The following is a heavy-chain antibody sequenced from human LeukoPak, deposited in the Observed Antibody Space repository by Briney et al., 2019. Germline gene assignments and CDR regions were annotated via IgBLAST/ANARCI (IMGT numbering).Heavy chain of an antibody. CDR2: ISGSGGST. CDR1: GFTFSSYA. D-gene: IGHD3-10*01. CDR3: AKEGILLWFGELLGGFDY. Sequence: GGSLRLSCAASGFTFSSYAMSWVRQAPGKGLEWVSAISGSGGSTYYADSVKGRFTISKDNSKNTLYLQMNSLRAEDTAVYYCAKEGILLWFGELLGGFDYWGQGSLVTVSS. V-gene: IGHV3-23*01. J-gene: IGHJ4*02.